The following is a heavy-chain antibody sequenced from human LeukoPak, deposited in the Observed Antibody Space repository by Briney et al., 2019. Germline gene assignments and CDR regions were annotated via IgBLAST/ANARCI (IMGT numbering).Heavy chain of an antibody. CDR1: GFTFGDYA. Sequence: GGSLRLSCTASGFTFGDYAMSWVRQAPGKGLEWVGFIRSKAYGGTIEYAASVKGRFTISRDDSKSIAYLQMNSLKTEDTALYYCTRALCGNSGYDHADWGQGTLVTVSS. CDR2: IRSKAYGGTI. D-gene: IGHD5-12*01. V-gene: IGHV3-49*04. CDR3: TRALCGNSGYDHAD. J-gene: IGHJ4*02.